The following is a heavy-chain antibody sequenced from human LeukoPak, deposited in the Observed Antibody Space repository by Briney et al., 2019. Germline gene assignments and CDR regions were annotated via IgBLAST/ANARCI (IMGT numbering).Heavy chain of an antibody. CDR3: ARVGCSGGSCYPDY. D-gene: IGHD2-15*01. J-gene: IGHJ4*02. Sequence: SETLSLTCTVSGASISTSYWYWIPQPPGKGLEWIGYIHYSGDINYTPSLKSRLTISAYTSNNQLSLQLSSVTAADTAVYYCARVGCSGGSCYPDYWGQGTLVTVSS. V-gene: IGHV4-59*01. CDR2: IHYSGDI. CDR1: GASISTSY.